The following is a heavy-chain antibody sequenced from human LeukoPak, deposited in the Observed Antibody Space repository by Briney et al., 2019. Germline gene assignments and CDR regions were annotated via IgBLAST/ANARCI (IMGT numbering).Heavy chain of an antibody. CDR3: ARQARRGWGYFDY. CDR1: GGSISSYY. CDR2: INHSGST. J-gene: IGHJ4*02. Sequence: PSETLSLTCTVSGGSISSYYWSWIRQPPGKGLEWIGEINHSGSTNYNPSLKSRVTISIDTSKNQFSLKLSSVTAAETAVYYCARQARRGWGYFDYWGQGSLVTVSS. D-gene: IGHD6-19*01. V-gene: IGHV4-34*01.